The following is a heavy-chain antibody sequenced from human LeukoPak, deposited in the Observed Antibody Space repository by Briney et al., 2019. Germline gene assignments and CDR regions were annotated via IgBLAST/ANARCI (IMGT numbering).Heavy chain of an antibody. V-gene: IGHV1-3*01. CDR2: INAGNGNA. Sequence: ASVKVSCKASGYTFTTYAMHWVRQAPGQRLEWMGWINAGNGNAKYSQKFQGRVTITRDTSASTAYMELSSLRSEDTAVYYCARTTAMVTIFDYWGQGTLVTVSS. CDR3: ARTTAMVTIFDY. D-gene: IGHD5-18*01. CDR1: GYTFTTYA. J-gene: IGHJ4*02.